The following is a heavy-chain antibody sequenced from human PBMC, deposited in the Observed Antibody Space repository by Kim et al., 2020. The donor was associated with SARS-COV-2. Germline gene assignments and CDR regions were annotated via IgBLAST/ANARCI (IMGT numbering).Heavy chain of an antibody. V-gene: IGHV5-51*01. D-gene: IGHD1-26*01. Sequence: GESLKISCKASEYTFNNYWIGWVRQMPGKGLQWLGIIYPGDSDTKYNPSVQGQVTTSADWSLTTAYLQWSSLKASDTAIYYCARAPSGTFSPYYFDFWGQ. J-gene: IGHJ4*01. CDR3: ARAPSGTFSPYYFDF. CDR1: EYTFNNYW. CDR2: IYPGDSDT.